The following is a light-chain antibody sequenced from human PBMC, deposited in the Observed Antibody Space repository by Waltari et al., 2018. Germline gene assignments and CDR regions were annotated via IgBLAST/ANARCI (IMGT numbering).Light chain of an antibody. CDR3: QRYGRT. J-gene: IGKJ5*01. CDR1: LPISANF. Sequence: EILLTQSPATLSLSPGERATLSCRASLPISANFLAWYQHKPGQHPKLLIYGASSRATGTPDRFSGSGSETDFTLTINRLEPEDFAIYYCQRYGRTFGQGTRLDIK. CDR2: GAS. V-gene: IGKV3-20*01.